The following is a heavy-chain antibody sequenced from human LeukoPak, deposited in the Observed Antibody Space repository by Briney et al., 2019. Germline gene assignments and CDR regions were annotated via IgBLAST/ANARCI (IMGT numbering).Heavy chain of an antibody. V-gene: IGHV4-59*11. J-gene: IGHJ3*02. CDR2: ISYIGST. CDR1: DDSSSSHY. CDR3: ARDLVTVTKGFDI. Sequence: SETLSLTCAVSDDSSSSHYWTWIRQPPGKGLEWIGYISYIGSTNYNPSLKSRVTISIDTSKNQFSLKLSSVTAADTAVYYCARDLVTVTKGFDIWGQGTMVSVSS. D-gene: IGHD4-17*01.